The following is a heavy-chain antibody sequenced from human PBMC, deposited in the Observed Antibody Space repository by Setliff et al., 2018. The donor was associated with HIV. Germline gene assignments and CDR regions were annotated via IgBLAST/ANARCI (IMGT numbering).Heavy chain of an antibody. CDR3: ASLPPLYDSSGYYFDY. Sequence: SETLSLTCSVSGDSSSSSSYYWGWIRQPPGKGLEWIGSIYYSGSTYYNPSLNSRVTISVDASKNQFSLRLSSVTAADTAVYYCASLPPLYDSSGYYFDYWGQGTLVTVSS. CDR1: GDSSSSSSYY. V-gene: IGHV4-39*01. J-gene: IGHJ4*02. D-gene: IGHD3-22*01. CDR2: IYYSGST.